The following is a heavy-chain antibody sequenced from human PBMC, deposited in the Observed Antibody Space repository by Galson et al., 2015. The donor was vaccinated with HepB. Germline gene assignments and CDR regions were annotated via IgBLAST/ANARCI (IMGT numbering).Heavy chain of an antibody. V-gene: IGHV3-64*02. D-gene: IGHD3-3*01. CDR2: ISSYGGST. J-gene: IGHJ4*02. Sequence: SLRLSCAASGFTFSSNAMHWARQAPGKGLEYVSGISSYGGSTYYADSVKGRFTISRDNSKNTLYLQMGSLRVEDMAVYYCARETTKIFGVGAFDYWGQGTLVTVSS. CDR3: ARETTKIFGVGAFDY. CDR1: GFTFSSNA.